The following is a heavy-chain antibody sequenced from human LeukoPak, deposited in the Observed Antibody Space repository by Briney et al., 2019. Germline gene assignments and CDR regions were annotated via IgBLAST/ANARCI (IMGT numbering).Heavy chain of an antibody. CDR3: ARSKGFYSGRDL. J-gene: IGHJ6*01. Sequence: ASVKVSCKASAYIFTGNYLQWVRQAPGQGVQWMGWINPNSGGTNYGQDFQGRVTMTRDTSISTGYMELSRLTSDDTAVYYCARSKGFYSGRDLWGEGTTVTVSS. D-gene: IGHD5/OR15-5a*01. V-gene: IGHV1-2*02. CDR2: INPNSGGT. CDR1: AYIFTGNY.